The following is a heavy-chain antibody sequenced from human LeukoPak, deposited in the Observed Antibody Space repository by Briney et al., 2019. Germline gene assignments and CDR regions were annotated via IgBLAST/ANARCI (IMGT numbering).Heavy chain of an antibody. J-gene: IGHJ1*01. Sequence: GGSLRLSCAASGFSLSNFAVSWVRQAPGKGLECVSGIRGSGVGTYYADSVKGRFTISRDNSENTLYLQMNSLRAEDTAVYYCAKDPSRYGDYTEYFQHWGQGTLVTVSS. CDR1: GFSLSNFA. D-gene: IGHD4-17*01. CDR2: IRGSGVGT. V-gene: IGHV3-23*01. CDR3: AKDPSRYGDYTEYFQH.